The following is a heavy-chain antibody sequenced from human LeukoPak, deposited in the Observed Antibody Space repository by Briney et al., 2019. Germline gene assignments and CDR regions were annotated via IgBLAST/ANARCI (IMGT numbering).Heavy chain of an antibody. CDR2: VFYSGST. D-gene: IGHD3-22*01. V-gene: IGHV4-59*01. Sequence: SETRSLTCTVSGGSISSYYWSWIRQPPGKGLEWIAYVFYSGSTNYNPSLKSRVTISVDTSKNQFSLKLSSVTAADTAVYYCARGAYYYDTSDWGQGTLVTVSS. CDR3: ARGAYYYDTSD. CDR1: GGSISSYY. J-gene: IGHJ4*02.